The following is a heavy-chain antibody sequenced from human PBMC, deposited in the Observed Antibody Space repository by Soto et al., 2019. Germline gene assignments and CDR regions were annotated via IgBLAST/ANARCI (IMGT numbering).Heavy chain of an antibody. CDR1: GYTFTSYD. D-gene: IGHD3-10*01. J-gene: IGHJ6*02. Sequence: ASVKVSCKASGYTFTSYDINWVRQATGQGLEWMGWMNPNSGNTGYAQKFQGRVTMTRNTSISTAYMELSSLRSEDTAVYYCARGGVLLWFGESLYCYGMDVWGQGTTVTVSS. CDR2: MNPNSGNT. CDR3: ARGGVLLWFGESLYCYGMDV. V-gene: IGHV1-8*01.